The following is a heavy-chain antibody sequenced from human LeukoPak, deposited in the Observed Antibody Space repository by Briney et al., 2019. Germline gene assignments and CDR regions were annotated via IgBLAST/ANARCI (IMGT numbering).Heavy chain of an antibody. D-gene: IGHD6-19*01. CDR3: ARAVAGIFDY. V-gene: IGHV3-30*04. CDR1: GFTFSSYA. J-gene: IGHJ4*02. Sequence: AGGSLRLSCAASGFTFSSYAMHWVRQAPGKGLEWVAVISYDGSNKYYADSVKGRFTISRDNSKNTLYPQMNSLRAEDTAVYYCARAVAGIFDYWGQGTLVTVSS. CDR2: ISYDGSNK.